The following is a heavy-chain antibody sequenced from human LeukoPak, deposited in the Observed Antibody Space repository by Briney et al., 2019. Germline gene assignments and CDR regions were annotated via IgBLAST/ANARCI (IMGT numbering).Heavy chain of an antibody. CDR1: GFTFSTFA. D-gene: IGHD2-2*01. Sequence: GGSLRLSCAASGFTFSTFAMHWVRQAPGKGLEWVAFIRYDGSNKYYADSVKGRFTISRDNSKNTLYLQMNSLRAEDTAVYYCARDLRLTGYQLLSYYYYYMDVWGKGAAVTVSS. CDR2: IRYDGSNK. J-gene: IGHJ6*03. CDR3: ARDLRLTGYQLLSYYYYYMDV. V-gene: IGHV3-30*02.